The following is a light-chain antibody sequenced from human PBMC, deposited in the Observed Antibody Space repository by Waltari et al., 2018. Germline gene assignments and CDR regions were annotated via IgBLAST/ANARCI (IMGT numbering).Light chain of an antibody. CDR3: QSYDINLSGSGV. J-gene: IGLJ3*02. CDR1: SSNIGAGYA. V-gene: IGLV1-40*01. CDR2: GHP. Sequence: QSILTQPPSVSGAPGQSVSISCTGSSSNIGAGYAVHWYQRVPATAPPPLIFGHPLRPSGVTDRFSAAKSGTSASLAITGLRADDEAVYYCQSYDINLSGSGVFGGGTRLTVL.